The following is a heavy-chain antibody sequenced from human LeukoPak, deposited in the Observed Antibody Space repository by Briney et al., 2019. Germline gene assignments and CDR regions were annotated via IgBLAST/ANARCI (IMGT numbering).Heavy chain of an antibody. J-gene: IGHJ4*02. V-gene: IGHV3-15*01. D-gene: IGHD3-3*01. CDR3: TTVPGSDFWSGYAYYFDY. CDR1: GFTFSNAW. CDR2: IKSKTDGGTT. Sequence: GGSLRLSCAASGFTFSNAWMSWVRQAPGKGLEWVGRIKSKTDGGTTDYAAPVKGRFTISRDDSKNTLYLQMNSLKTEDTAVYYCTTVPGSDFWSGYAYYFDYWGQGTLVTVSS.